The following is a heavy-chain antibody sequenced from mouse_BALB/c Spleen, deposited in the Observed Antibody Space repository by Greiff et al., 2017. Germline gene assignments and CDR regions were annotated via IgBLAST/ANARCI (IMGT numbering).Heavy chain of an antibody. D-gene: IGHD2-3*01. CDR2: ISSGSSTI. V-gene: IGHV5-17*02. Sequence: EVQRVESGGGLVQPGGSRKLSCAASGFTFSSFGMHWVRQAPEKGLEWVAYISSGSSTIYYADTVKGRFTISRDNPKNTLFLQMTSLRSEDTAMYYCARDGWLLRDAMDYWGQGTSVTVSS. CDR3: ARDGWLLRDAMDY. CDR1: GFTFSSFG. J-gene: IGHJ4*01.